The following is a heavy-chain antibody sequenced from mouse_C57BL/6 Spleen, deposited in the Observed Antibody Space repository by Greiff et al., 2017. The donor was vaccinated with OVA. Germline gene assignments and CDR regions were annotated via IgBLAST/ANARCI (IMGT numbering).Heavy chain of an antibody. CDR2: IHPNSGST. Sequence: QVQLQQSGAELVKPGASVKLSCKASGYTFTSYWMHWVKQRPGQGLEWIGMIHPNSGSTNYNEKFKSKATLTVDKSSSTAYMQLSSLTSEDSPVYYCARSGGFYYFDYWGQGTTLTVSS. CDR1: GYTFTSYW. J-gene: IGHJ2*01. CDR3: ARSGGFYYFDY. V-gene: IGHV1-64*01. D-gene: IGHD3-1*01.